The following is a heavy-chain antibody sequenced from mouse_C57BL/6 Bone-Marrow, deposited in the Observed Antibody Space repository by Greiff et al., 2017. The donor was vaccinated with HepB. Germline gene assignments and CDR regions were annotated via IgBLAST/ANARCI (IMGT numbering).Heavy chain of an antibody. Sequence: EVQRVESGAGLVKPGGSLKLSCAASGFTFSSYAMSWVRQTPEQRLEWVAYISSGGDYIYYADTVKGRYTFSRDNARNTLYLQMSSLKSEDTAIYYYTGGQHRPSWFAYWGQGTLVTVSA. CDR3: TGGQHRPSWFAY. CDR2: ISSGGDYI. CDR1: GFTFSSYA. V-gene: IGHV5-9-1*02. D-gene: IGHD3-2*02. J-gene: IGHJ3*01.